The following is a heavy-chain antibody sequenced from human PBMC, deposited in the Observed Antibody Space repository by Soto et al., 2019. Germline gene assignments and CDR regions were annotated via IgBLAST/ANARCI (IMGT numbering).Heavy chain of an antibody. CDR1: GFTFRSYV. Sequence: QVQLVESGGGVVRPGTSLRVSCVGSGFTFRSYVIHWVRQPPGKGLEWVALTSYDGSDKYYDDSVRGRFTISRDNSRNTVDLQMDSLRLEDTALYYCARWGTTGGLDVWGQGTLVSVSS. CDR2: TSYDGSDK. V-gene: IGHV3-30*19. D-gene: IGHD3-16*01. J-gene: IGHJ1*01. CDR3: ARWGTTGGLDV.